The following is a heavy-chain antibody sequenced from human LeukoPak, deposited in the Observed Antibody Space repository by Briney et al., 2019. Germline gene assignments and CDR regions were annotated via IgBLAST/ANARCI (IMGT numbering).Heavy chain of an antibody. V-gene: IGHV4-59*12. D-gene: IGHD3-10*01. CDR2: ISYNGIT. J-gene: IGHJ4*02. CDR1: GGSISEYY. Sequence: PSETLSLTCTVSGGSISEYYWSWIRQPPGKGLEWIAYISYNGITNYNPSLKSRVTISVDTSKNQFSLKLSSVTAADTAVYYCARYGSGSYYIDWGQGTLVTVSS. CDR3: ARYGSGSYYID.